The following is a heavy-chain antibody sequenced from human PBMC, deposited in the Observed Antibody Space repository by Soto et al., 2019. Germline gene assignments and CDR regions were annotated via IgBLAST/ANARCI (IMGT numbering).Heavy chain of an antibody. J-gene: IGHJ3*02. V-gene: IGHV3-30-3*01. Sequence: QVQLVESGGGVVQPGRSLRLSCAASGFPFSSYAMNLLRQSPGKGLEWVAVISYDGSNKYYADSVKGRCTIARENTKNELYLHMNSLVAEAADVYYCARVMKIPSVGVAIEVDAFDIWGQGTMVTGSS. CDR1: GFPFSSYA. D-gene: IGHD3-3*01. CDR2: ISYDGSNK. CDR3: ARVMKIPSVGVAIEVDAFDI.